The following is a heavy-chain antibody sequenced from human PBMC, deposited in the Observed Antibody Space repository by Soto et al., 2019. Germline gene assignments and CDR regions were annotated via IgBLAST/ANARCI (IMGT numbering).Heavy chain of an antibody. Sequence: QVQLVESGGGVVQPGRSLRLSCVASESKFGSYGMYWVRQAPGKGLEWVAVIWYDGSIKHYADSVKGRFTISRDNSKNTLQLQMNSLRAEDTAVYYCARVSSDYYGMDVWGQGTAVIVSS. J-gene: IGHJ6*02. D-gene: IGHD3-22*01. CDR2: IWYDGSIK. CDR3: ARVSSDYYGMDV. CDR1: ESKFGSYG. V-gene: IGHV3-33*01.